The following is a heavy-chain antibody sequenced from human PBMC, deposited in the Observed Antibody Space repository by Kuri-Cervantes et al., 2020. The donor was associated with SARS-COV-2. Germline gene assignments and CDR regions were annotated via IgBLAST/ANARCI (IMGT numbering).Heavy chain of an antibody. CDR3: ARGMVRGLIQSYYYGMDV. D-gene: IGHD3-10*01. Sequence: ASVKVSCKASGYALTGYYIHWVRQAPGQGLEWMGWLNPNTGGTNYAQKFQGWVTMTRDTSLTTAYMELTRLTSDDSAVYYCARGMVRGLIQSYYYGMDVWGQGTTVTVSS. J-gene: IGHJ6*02. V-gene: IGHV1-2*04. CDR1: GYALTGYY. CDR2: LNPNTGGT.